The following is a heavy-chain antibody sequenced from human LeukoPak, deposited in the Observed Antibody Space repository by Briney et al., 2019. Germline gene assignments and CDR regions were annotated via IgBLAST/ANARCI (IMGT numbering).Heavy chain of an antibody. D-gene: IGHD2-15*01. J-gene: IGHJ4*02. CDR1: GFTFSSSA. CDR2: ISNNGGYT. Sequence: GGSLRLSCAASGFTFSSSAMSWVRQAPGKGLEWVSAISNNGGYTYYADSVQGRFTISRDNSKSTLRLQMNSLRAEDTAVYYCAKQLGYCSDGSCYFPYWGQGTLVTVSS. CDR3: AKQLGYCSDGSCYFPY. V-gene: IGHV3-23*01.